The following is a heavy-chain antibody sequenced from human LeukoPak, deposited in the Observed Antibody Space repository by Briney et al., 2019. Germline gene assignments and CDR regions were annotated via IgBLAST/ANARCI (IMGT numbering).Heavy chain of an antibody. Sequence: PGGSLRLSCAASGFTVSSNYMSWVRQAPGKGLEWVSVIYSGGSTYYADSVKGRFTISRDNSKNTLYLQMNSLRAEDTAVYYCARWVANTGLDYWGQGTLVTVSS. V-gene: IGHV3-53*01. CDR2: IYSGGST. J-gene: IGHJ4*02. D-gene: IGHD1-14*01. CDR1: GFTVSSNY. CDR3: ARWVANTGLDY.